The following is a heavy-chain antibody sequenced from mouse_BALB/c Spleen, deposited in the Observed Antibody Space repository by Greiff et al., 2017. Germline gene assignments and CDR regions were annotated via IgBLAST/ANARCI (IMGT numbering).Heavy chain of an antibody. CDR3: ARGPFTTATAWFAY. CDR2: ISSGGST. CDR1: GFTFSSYA. J-gene: IGHJ3*01. D-gene: IGHD1-2*01. V-gene: IGHV5-6-5*01. Sequence: EVHLVESGGGLVKPGGSLKLSCAASGFTFSSYAMSWVRQTPEKRLEWVASISSGGSTYYPDSVKGRFTISRDNARNILYLQMSSLRSEDTAMYYCARGPFTTATAWFAYWGQGTLVTVSA.